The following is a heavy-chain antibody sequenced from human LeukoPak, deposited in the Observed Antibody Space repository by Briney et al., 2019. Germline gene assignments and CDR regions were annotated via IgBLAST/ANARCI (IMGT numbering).Heavy chain of an antibody. D-gene: IGHD2-21*02. CDR1: GYRFTSYG. Sequence: ASVKVSCKTSGYRFTSYGIGWVRQAPGQGLEWVGWISIYNGKTYYAQSLQDRVTMTTDTSTNTAYMELRSLKSEDTAVYYCARACHLVVVTAEGAFFDPWGQGALVTVSS. CDR2: ISIYNGKT. CDR3: ARACHLVVVTAEGAFFDP. V-gene: IGHV1-18*01. J-gene: IGHJ5*02.